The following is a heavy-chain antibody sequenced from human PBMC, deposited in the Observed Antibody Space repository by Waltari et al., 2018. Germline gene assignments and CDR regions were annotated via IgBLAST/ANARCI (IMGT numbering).Heavy chain of an antibody. J-gene: IGHJ4*02. Sequence: QVQLVESGGGVVQPGRSLRLSCAASGFTFSSYAMHWVRQAPGKGLEWVAVISYDGSNKYYADSVKGRFTISRDNSKNTLYLQMNSLRAEDTAVYYCARWRGWLKGYFDYWGQGTLVTVSS. CDR2: ISYDGSNK. CDR1: GFTFSSYA. CDR3: ARWRGWLKGYFDY. V-gene: IGHV3-30-3*01. D-gene: IGHD3-22*01.